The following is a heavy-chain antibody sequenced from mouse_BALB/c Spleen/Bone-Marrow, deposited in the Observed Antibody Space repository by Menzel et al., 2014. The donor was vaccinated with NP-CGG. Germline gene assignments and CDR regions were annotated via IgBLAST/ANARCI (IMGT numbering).Heavy chain of an antibody. J-gene: IGHJ3*01. Sequence: QVQLQQSGAELVRPGASVKLSCKALGYTFTDYEMHWVKQTPVHGLEWIGTIHPGSGGAAYNQKFKGEATLTADKSSSTAYMELSSLTSEDSVVYYCTREGLRGAGFAYRGQGTLVTVPA. CDR2: IHPGSGGA. CDR3: TREGLRGAGFAY. V-gene: IGHV1-15*01. CDR1: GYTFTDYE. D-gene: IGHD2-4*01.